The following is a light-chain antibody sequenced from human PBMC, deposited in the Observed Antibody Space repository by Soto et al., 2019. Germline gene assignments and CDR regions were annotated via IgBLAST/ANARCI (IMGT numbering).Light chain of an antibody. CDR3: QQYDNWPLT. CDR2: GAS. CDR1: QSVDSN. Sequence: EIVMTQSPATLSVSPGERATPSCRASQSVDSNLAWYQQKPGQAPRLLIFGASTRATGIPARFSGSGSGTDFTLTISSLQSEDFGVYFCQQYDNWPLTFGGGTKVDIK. J-gene: IGKJ4*01. V-gene: IGKV3D-15*01.